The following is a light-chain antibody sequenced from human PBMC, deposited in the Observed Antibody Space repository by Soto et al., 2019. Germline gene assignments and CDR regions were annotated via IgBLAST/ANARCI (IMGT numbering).Light chain of an antibody. Sequence: QSVLTQPVSVSGSPGQSITISCTGTNGDIGGYDYVSWYQQHPGKVPKLLIYDVVYRPSGVSNRFSGSKSGNTASLTISGLQADDEADYYCSSYTASSTQVFGGGTKLTVL. CDR3: SSYTASSTQV. CDR2: DVV. J-gene: IGLJ2*01. V-gene: IGLV2-14*03. CDR1: NGDIGGYDY.